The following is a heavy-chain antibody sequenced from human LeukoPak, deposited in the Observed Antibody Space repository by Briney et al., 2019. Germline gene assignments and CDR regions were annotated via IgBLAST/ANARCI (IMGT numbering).Heavy chain of an antibody. V-gene: IGHV1-69*05. D-gene: IGHD3-3*01. CDR3: AREGAYDLWSGYHHGAFDI. CDR2: IIPIFGTA. CDR1: GGTFSSYA. J-gene: IGHJ3*02. Sequence: GASVKLSCKASGGTFSSYAISWVRQAPGQGLEWMGWIIPIFGTANYAQKFQGRVTITTDESTSTAYMELSSLRSEDTAVYYCAREGAYDLWSGYHHGAFDIWGQGTMVTVSS.